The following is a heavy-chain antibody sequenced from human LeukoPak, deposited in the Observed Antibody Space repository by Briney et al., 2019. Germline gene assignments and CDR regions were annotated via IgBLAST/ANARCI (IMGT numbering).Heavy chain of an antibody. CDR1: GFTFSNYW. J-gene: IGHJ4*02. CDR2: INRDGSEE. V-gene: IGHV3-7*04. CDR3: ARGDAFSGDH. Sequence: GGSLRLSCVASGFTFSNYWMSWVRQAPGRGLEWVANINRDGSEEYYVDSVKGRFTISRDNTKNSLYVQMNSLKAEDTAVYYCARGDAFSGDHWGQGALVTVSS. D-gene: IGHD2-2*01.